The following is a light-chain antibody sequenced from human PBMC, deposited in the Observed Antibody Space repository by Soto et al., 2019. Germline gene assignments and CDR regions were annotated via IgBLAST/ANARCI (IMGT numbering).Light chain of an antibody. CDR1: QSVLYSSNNKNY. Sequence: DIVMTQSPDSLAVSLGERATINCKSSQSVLYSSNNKNYVAWYQQKPGQPPKLLIYWASTRESGVPDRVSGSGSGTDFTLPISSPQAEAVTFYSCQHHYLTHLFSTLVQGTLLE. CDR3: QHHYLTHLFST. J-gene: IGKJ2*01. CDR2: WAS. V-gene: IGKV4-1*01.